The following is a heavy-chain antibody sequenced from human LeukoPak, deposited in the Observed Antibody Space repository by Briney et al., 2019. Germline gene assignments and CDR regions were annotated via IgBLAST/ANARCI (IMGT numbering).Heavy chain of an antibody. CDR2: IYYSGST. D-gene: IGHD5-24*01. Sequence: SETLSLTCAVYGGSFSGYYWSWIRQPPGKGLEWIGYIYYSGSTNYNPSLKSRVTISVDTSKNQFSLKLSSVTAADTAVYYCARATRWLQSSFDYWGQGTLVTVSS. CDR1: GGSFSGYY. V-gene: IGHV4-59*01. J-gene: IGHJ4*02. CDR3: ARATRWLQSSFDY.